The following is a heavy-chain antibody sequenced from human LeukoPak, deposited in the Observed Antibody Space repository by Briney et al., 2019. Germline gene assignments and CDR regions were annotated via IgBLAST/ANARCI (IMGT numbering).Heavy chain of an antibody. D-gene: IGHD1-26*01. CDR3: ATESGTYSGTCFDY. Sequence: GGSLRLSCVASGFTFSSYTMNWVRQAPGKGLEWVSLISSNSNNIYYADSVKGRFTMSRDNAKNSLYLQMNSLRAEDTAVYFCATESGTYSGTCFDYWGQGTLVTVSS. J-gene: IGHJ4*02. CDR1: GFTFSSYT. CDR2: ISSNSNNI. V-gene: IGHV3-21*01.